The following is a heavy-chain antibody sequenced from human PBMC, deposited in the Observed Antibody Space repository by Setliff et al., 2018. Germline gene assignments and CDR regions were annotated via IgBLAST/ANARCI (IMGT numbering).Heavy chain of an antibody. J-gene: IGHJ4*02. Sequence: SETLSLTCTVSGDSISSRRSYWGWFRQPAGKGLEWIGQIYTSWSTNYNPSLKSRVTISVATSKKQFSLKLSAVTAADTAVYYCARDVGGEGYFDSWGQGTLVTVSS. D-gene: IGHD3-10*01. V-gene: IGHV4-61*09. CDR3: ARDVGGEGYFDS. CDR1: GDSISSRRSY. CDR2: IYTSWST.